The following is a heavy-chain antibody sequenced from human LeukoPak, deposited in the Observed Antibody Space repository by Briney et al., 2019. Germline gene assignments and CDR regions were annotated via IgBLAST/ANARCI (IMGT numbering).Heavy chain of an antibody. Sequence: GGSLRLSCVFSGFTFSNYWMKWVRQAPGKGLEWVASINEDGSGKYSMDSVKDRVTISRENAKNSLDLQINSLTVEDTAIYYCVRDDGDVWGKGTTVTVSS. CDR3: VRDDGDV. CDR2: INEDGSGK. V-gene: IGHV3-7*01. CDR1: GFTFSNYW. J-gene: IGHJ6*04.